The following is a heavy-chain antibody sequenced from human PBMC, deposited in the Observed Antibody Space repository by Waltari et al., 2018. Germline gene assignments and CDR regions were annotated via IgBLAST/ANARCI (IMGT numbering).Heavy chain of an antibody. D-gene: IGHD3-16*02. Sequence: QSGAEVKKPGASVKVSCKASGYTFTSYYMHWVRQAPGQGLEWMGIINPSGGSTSYAQKFQGRVTMTRDTSTSTVYMELSSLRSEDTAVYYCARGRIMITFGGVIDYDAFDIWGQGTMVTVAS. CDR1: GYTFTSYY. J-gene: IGHJ3*02. CDR3: ARGRIMITFGGVIDYDAFDI. V-gene: IGHV1-46*03. CDR2: INPSGGST.